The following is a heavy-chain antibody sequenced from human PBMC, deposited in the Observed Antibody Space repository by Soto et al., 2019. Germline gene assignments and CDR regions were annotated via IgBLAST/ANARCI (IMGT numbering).Heavy chain of an antibody. CDR2: ISGSGGST. V-gene: IGHV3-23*01. J-gene: IGHJ4*02. CDR1: GFTFSSYA. D-gene: IGHD2-2*01. CDR3: AKDRGYCSSTSCYFAGDFDY. Sequence: EVQLLESGGGLVQPGGSLRLSCAASGFTFSSYAMSWVHQAPGKGLEWVSAISGSGGSTYYADSVKGRFTISRDNSKNTLYLQMNSLRAEDTAVYYCAKDRGYCSSTSCYFAGDFDYWGQGTLVTVSS.